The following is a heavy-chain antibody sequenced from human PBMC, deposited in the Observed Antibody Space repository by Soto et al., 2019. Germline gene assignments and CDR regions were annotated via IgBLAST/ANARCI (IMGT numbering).Heavy chain of an antibody. CDR2: ISAYNGNT. Sequence: ASVKVSCKASGYTFTSYGISWVRQAPGQGLEWMGWISAYNGNTNYAQKLQGRVTMTTDTSTSTAYMELRSLRSDDTAVYYCARVPVTFGVVPNWFDPWGQGTLVTVSS. J-gene: IGHJ5*02. CDR1: GYTFTSYG. D-gene: IGHD3-3*01. V-gene: IGHV1-18*01. CDR3: ARVPVTFGVVPNWFDP.